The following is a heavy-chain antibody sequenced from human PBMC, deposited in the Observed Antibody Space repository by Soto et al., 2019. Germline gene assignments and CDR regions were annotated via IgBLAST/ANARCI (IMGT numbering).Heavy chain of an antibody. Sequence: EVQLVESGGGLVQPGGSLRLSCAASGFTFSSYSMNWVRQAPGKGLEGVSYISSSSSTIYYADSVKGRFTLSRDNAKNSLYLQMNSLRAGDTAVYYCARYPPHYYYYYHMDAWGKGTAVTDSS. CDR2: ISSSSSTI. CDR3: ARYPPHYYYYYHMDA. V-gene: IGHV3-48*01. CDR1: GFTFSSYS. J-gene: IGHJ6*03.